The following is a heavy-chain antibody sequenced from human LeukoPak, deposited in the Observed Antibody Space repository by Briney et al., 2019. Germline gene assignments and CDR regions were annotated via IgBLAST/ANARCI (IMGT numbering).Heavy chain of an antibody. CDR3: ARLGYCSGGSCYTSNWFDP. CDR1: GGSISSYY. D-gene: IGHD2-15*01. Sequence: PSETLSLTCTVSGGSISSYYWSWIRQPPGKGLEWIGYIYYSGSTNYNPSLKSRVTISVDTSKNQFSLKLSSVTAADTAVYYCARLGYCSGGSCYTSNWFDPWGQGTLVTVSS. J-gene: IGHJ5*02. CDR2: IYYSGST. V-gene: IGHV4-59*01.